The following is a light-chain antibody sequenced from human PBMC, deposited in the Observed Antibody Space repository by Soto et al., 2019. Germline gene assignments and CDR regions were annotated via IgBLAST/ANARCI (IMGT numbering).Light chain of an antibody. Sequence: ENVLTQSPGTLPLSPGERATLSCRASQSVGMNYLAWYQQIPGQTPRLLIYNTFNRANGIPDRFSGSGSGTDFTLTISRLEPEDFAVYYCLQYATSPWTFGQGTKGEV. CDR2: NTF. CDR3: LQYATSPWT. CDR1: QSVGMNY. J-gene: IGKJ1*01. V-gene: IGKV3-20*01.